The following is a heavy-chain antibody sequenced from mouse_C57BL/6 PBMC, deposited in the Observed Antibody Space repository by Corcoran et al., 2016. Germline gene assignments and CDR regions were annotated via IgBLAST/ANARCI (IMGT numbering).Heavy chain of an antibody. Sequence: QVQLKQSGAELVRPGASVKLSCKASGYTFTDYYINWVKQRPGQGLEWIARIDPGSGNTYYNEKFKGKATLTAEKSSSTAYMQLSSLTSEDSAVYFCARSRHREGYGSFAYWGQGTLVTVSA. V-gene: IGHV1-76*01. D-gene: IGHD2-2*01. CDR3: ARSRHREGYGSFAY. J-gene: IGHJ3*01. CDR1: GYTFTDYY. CDR2: IDPGSGNT.